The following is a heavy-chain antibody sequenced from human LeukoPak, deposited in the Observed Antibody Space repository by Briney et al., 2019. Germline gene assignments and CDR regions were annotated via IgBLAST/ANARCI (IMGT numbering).Heavy chain of an antibody. CDR3: AKYPHYGFWSGYCYGMDV. Sequence: GGSLRLSCAASGFTFSDYYMSWIRQAPGKGLEWVSYISSSGSTIYYADSVKGRFTISRDNAKNSLYLQMNSLRAEDTAVYYCAKYPHYGFWSGYCYGMDVWGQGTTVTVSS. CDR2: ISSSGSTI. CDR1: GFTFSDYY. D-gene: IGHD3-3*01. J-gene: IGHJ6*02. V-gene: IGHV3-11*01.